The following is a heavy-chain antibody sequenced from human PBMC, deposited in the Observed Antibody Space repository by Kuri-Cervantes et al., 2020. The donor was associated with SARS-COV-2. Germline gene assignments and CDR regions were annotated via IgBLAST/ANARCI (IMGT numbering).Heavy chain of an antibody. CDR2: IRSKANSYAT. J-gene: IGHJ4*02. V-gene: IGHV3-73*01. Sequence: GGSLRLSCAASGFTFSGSAMHWVRQASGKGLEWVGRIRSKANSYATAYAASVKGRFTISRDDSKNTAYLQMNSLKTEDTAVYYCARDGGGYYDSSGYYGQLGFDYWGQGTLVTVSS. D-gene: IGHD3-22*01. CDR3: ARDGGGYYDSSGYYGQLGFDY. CDR1: GFTFSGSA.